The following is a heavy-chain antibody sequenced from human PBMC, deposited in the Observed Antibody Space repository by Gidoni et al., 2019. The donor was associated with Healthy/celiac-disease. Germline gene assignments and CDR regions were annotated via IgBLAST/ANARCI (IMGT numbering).Heavy chain of an antibody. J-gene: IGHJ6*02. D-gene: IGHD3-16*01. CDR3: ARRVPCLETPRWGYYYYGMDV. CDR1: GGSISRYY. Sequence: QVQLQESGPGLVKPSETLSLTCTVSGGSISRYYWSWIRQPPGKGLEWIGYIYYSGSTNYNPSLKSRVTISVDTSKNQFSLKLSSVTAADTAVYYCARRVPCLETPRWGYYYYGMDVWGQGTTVTVSS. V-gene: IGHV4-59*08. CDR2: IYYSGST.